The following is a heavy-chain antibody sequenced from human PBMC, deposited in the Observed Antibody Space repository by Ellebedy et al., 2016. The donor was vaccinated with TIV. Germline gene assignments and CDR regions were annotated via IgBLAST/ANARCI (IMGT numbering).Heavy chain of an antibody. CDR1: EFTFSYSA. Sequence: PGGSLRPSCAASEFTFSYSAMHWVRQPPGKGLNWVAVISNDGITKYYADPVKGRFNIARDNSKNTLYLQMNSLTTEDTAAYYCARADIGKEDFDYWGQGSLVSVSS. V-gene: IGHV3-30-3*01. D-gene: IGHD2-15*01. CDR2: ISNDGITK. CDR3: ARADIGKEDFDY. J-gene: IGHJ4*02.